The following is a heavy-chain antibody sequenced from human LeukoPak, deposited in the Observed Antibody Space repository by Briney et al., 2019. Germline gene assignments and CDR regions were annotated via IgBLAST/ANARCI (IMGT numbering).Heavy chain of an antibody. CDR1: DGSISSYY. Sequence: SETLSLTCTVSDGSISSYYWSWIRQPPGKGLKWIGYIYYSGSTNYNPSLKSRVTISVDTSKNQFSLKLSSVTAADTAVYYCAQIEDYGDYYFDYWGQGTLVTVSS. CDR3: AQIEDYGDYYFDY. V-gene: IGHV4-59*01. J-gene: IGHJ4*02. D-gene: IGHD4-17*01. CDR2: IYYSGST.